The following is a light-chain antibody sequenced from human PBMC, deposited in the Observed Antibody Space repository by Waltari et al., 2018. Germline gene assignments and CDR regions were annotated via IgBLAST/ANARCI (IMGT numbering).Light chain of an antibody. J-gene: IGLJ2*01. CDR1: ISDVGTYNL. V-gene: IGLV2-23*02. Sequence: QSALTQPASVSGSPGQSITISCTGTISDVGTYNLVSWYQPHPGKAPKLIIYEDNKRPSGVSDRRAGSKSGNTASLTISGLQAEDEADYYCCTYVGRTTFHVTFGGGTKLTVL. CDR3: CTYVGRTTFHVT. CDR2: EDN.